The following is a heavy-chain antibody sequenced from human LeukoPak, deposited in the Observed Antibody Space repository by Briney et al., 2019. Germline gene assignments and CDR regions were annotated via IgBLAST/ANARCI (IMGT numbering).Heavy chain of an antibody. J-gene: IGHJ4*02. D-gene: IGHD1-26*01. CDR2: INTYNGNI. CDR1: GYTFTNYG. V-gene: IGHV1-18*01. Sequence: ASVKVSCKASGYTFTNYGITWMRQAPGQGLEWMGWINTYNGNINYAQKLQGRVTITTDTSTSTAYMELRSLRSDDTAVFYCARDLVDGVGAPGAYWGQGALVTVSS. CDR3: ARDLVDGVGAPGAY.